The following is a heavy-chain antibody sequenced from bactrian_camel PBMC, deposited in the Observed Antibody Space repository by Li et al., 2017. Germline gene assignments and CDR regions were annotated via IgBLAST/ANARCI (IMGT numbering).Heavy chain of an antibody. CDR2: IYNDGNLT. Sequence: QVQLVESGGGLVQPGGSLTLSCAASGFPFRNYDMMWVRQAPGKGLEWVSIYNDGNLTLYSDSVKGRFTISRDNAKDTLYLQMNSLKIEDTAVYYCALGSSRQATMTARGKGTQVTVS. D-gene: IGHD3*01. V-gene: IGHV3S6*01. CDR1: GFPFRNYD. J-gene: IGHJ4*01.